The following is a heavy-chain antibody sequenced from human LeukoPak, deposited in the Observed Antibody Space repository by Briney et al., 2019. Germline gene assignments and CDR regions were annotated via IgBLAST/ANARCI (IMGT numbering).Heavy chain of an antibody. Sequence: ASVKVCCKASGYTFTDYYMHWVRQAPGQGLEWMGWINPSSGATNYAQKFQGRVTMTSDTSISTAYLELSRLRSDDTAFYYCARGSKPGYTYGGGYWGQGTLVTVSS. CDR2: INPSSGAT. V-gene: IGHV1-2*02. J-gene: IGHJ4*02. CDR3: ARGSKPGYTYGGGY. D-gene: IGHD2-21*01. CDR1: GYTFTDYY.